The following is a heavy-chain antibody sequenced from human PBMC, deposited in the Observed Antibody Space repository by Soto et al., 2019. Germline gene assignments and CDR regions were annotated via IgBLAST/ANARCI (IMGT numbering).Heavy chain of an antibody. CDR3: ASGITGTRIDY. J-gene: IGHJ4*02. D-gene: IGHD1-7*01. CDR2: IYYSGST. V-gene: IGHV4-39*01. CDR1: GGSISSSSYY. Sequence: QLQLQESGPGLVKPSETLSLTCTVSGGSISSSSYYCGWIRQPPGKGLEWIGSIYYSGSTYYNPPLKSRVTISVDTSKNQSSLKLSSVTAADTAVYYCASGITGTRIDYWGQGTLVTVSS.